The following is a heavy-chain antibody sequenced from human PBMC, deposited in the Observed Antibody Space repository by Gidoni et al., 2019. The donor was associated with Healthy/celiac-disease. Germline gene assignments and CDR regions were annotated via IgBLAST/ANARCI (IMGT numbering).Heavy chain of an antibody. CDR1: GGSISSSNW. D-gene: IGHD1-26*01. V-gene: IGHV4-4*02. CDR3: ASLPIVGAPIRAFDI. Sequence: QVQLQESGPGLVKPSGTLSLTCAVSGGSISSSNWWSWVRQPPGKGLEWIGEIHHSGSTNYNPSLKSRVTISVDKSKNQFSLKLSSVTAADTAVYYCASLPIVGAPIRAFDIWGQGTMVTVSS. J-gene: IGHJ3*02. CDR2: IHHSGST.